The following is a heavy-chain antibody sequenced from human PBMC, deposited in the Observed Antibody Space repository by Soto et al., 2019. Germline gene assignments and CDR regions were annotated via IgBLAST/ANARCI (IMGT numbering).Heavy chain of an antibody. V-gene: IGHV4-34*01. D-gene: IGHD3-3*01. CDR2: INHSGST. J-gene: IGHJ6*03. Sequence: SETLSLTCAVYGGSFSGYYWSWIRQPPGKWLEWIGEINHSGSTNYNPSLKSRVTISVDTSKNQFSLKLSSVTAADTAVYYCARVLRFLEWSPKYYYYMDVWGKGTTVTVSS. CDR3: ARVLRFLEWSPKYYYYMDV. CDR1: GGSFSGYY.